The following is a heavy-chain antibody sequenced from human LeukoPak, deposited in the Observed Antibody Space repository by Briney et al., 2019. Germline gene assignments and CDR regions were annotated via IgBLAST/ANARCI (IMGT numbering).Heavy chain of an antibody. CDR2: IYYSGST. Sequence: SETLSLTCTVSGGSISSSSYYWGWIRQPPGKGLEWIGSIYYSGSTYYNPSLKSRVTISVDTSKNQFSLKLSSVTAADTAVYYCATTAAAGTRLAWFDPWGQGTLVTVSS. D-gene: IGHD6-13*01. CDR1: GGSISSSSYY. CDR3: ATTAAAGTRLAWFDP. V-gene: IGHV4-39*07. J-gene: IGHJ5*02.